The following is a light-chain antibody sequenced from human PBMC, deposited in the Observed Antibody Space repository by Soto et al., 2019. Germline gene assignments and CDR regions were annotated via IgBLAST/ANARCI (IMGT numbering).Light chain of an antibody. CDR3: SSYTSSSTQV. J-gene: IGLJ1*01. CDR2: EVS. V-gene: IGLV2-14*01. CDR1: SSDVGGYNY. Sequence: QSALTQPASVSGSPGQSITISCTGTSSDVGGYNYVSWYQQHPGKAPKLMIYEVSNRPSGVSNRFSGSKSGNTASLTISGLQAEDEADYYCSSYTSSSTQVFGTGTEVTV.